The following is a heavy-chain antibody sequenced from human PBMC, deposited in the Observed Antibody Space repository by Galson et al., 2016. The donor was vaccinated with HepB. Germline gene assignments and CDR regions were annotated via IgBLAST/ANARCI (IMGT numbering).Heavy chain of an antibody. D-gene: IGHD1-1*01. V-gene: IGHV3-15*01. J-gene: IGHJ6*02. CDR2: IKSKTDGGTT. CDR3: TTGGGNWALGMDV. CDR1: GFTFSNAW. Sequence: SLRLSCAASGFTFSNAWMSWVRQAPGKGLEWVGRIKSKTDGGTTDYAAPVKGRFTISRDDSKNTLYLQMNSLKTEDTAVYYCTTGGGNWALGMDVWGQRTTVTVSS.